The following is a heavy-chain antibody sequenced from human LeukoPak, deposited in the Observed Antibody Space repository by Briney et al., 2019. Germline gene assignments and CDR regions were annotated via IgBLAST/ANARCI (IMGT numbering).Heavy chain of an antibody. CDR2: INSDGSST. J-gene: IGHJ4*02. V-gene: IGHV3-74*01. CDR1: GFTFSSYW. D-gene: IGHD3-22*01. CDR3: ARGYYYDSSGYYLGY. Sequence: GGSLRLSCAASGFTFSSYWMHWVRQAPGKGLVWVSRINSDGSSTSYADSVKGRFTISRDNSTNTLYLQMNSLRAEDTAVYYCARGYYYDSSGYYLGYWGQGTLVTVSS.